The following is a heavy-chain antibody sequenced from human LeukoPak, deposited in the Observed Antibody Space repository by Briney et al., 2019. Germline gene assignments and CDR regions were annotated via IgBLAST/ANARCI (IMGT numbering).Heavy chain of an antibody. Sequence: GRSLRVSCAASGFTFSSYAMHCVRQAPGKGLEWVAVISYDGSNKYYADSVKGRFTISRDNSKNTLYLQMNSLRAEDTAVYYCARESSGSSSWYSFEYWGQGTLVTASS. V-gene: IGHV3-30*04. CDR2: ISYDGSNK. D-gene: IGHD6-13*01. J-gene: IGHJ4*02. CDR3: ARESSGSSSWYSFEY. CDR1: GFTFSSYA.